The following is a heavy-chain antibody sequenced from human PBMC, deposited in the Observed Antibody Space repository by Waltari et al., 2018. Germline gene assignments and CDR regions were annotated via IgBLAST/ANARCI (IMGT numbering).Heavy chain of an antibody. Sequence: QVQLQESGPGLVKSSETLSLTCAVSGVSISSYYWAWIRQPPGKGLEYIGYIYYIGKTHYNPSLKSRLTISWDPSKNEVSLNLRSVTAADTAVYYCAGYCASTSCYEYAFDLWGQGTAVNVSS. CDR2: IYYIGKT. V-gene: IGHV4-59*01. J-gene: IGHJ3*01. CDR3: AGYCASTSCYEYAFDL. D-gene: IGHD2-2*01. CDR1: GVSISSYY.